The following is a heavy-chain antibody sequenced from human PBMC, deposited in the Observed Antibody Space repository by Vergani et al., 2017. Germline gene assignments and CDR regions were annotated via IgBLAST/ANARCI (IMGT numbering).Heavy chain of an antibody. Sequence: QVQLQQWGAGLLKPSETLSLTCTVSGGSISSYYWSWIRQPAGKGLEWIGRIYTSGSTNYNPSLKSRVTISVDTSKNQFSLKLSSVTAADTAVYYCARVKNKGYGSGSYFFDYWGQGTLVTVSS. D-gene: IGHD3-10*01. V-gene: IGHV4-59*10. CDR2: IYTSGST. CDR3: ARVKNKGYGSGSYFFDY. CDR1: GGSISSYY. J-gene: IGHJ4*02.